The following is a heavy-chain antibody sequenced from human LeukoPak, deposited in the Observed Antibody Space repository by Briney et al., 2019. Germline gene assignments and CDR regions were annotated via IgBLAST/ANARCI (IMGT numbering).Heavy chain of an antibody. CDR3: ARIRVRSQVVAATPGDY. V-gene: IGHV4-39*07. CDR2: IYYSGST. CDR1: GGSISSSSYY. Sequence: SETLSLTCTVSGGSISSSSYYWGWIRQPPGKGLEWIGSIYYSGSTYYNPSLKSRVTISVDTSKNQFSLKLSSVTAADTAVYYCARIRVRSQVVAATPGDYWGQGTLVTVSS. J-gene: IGHJ4*02. D-gene: IGHD2-15*01.